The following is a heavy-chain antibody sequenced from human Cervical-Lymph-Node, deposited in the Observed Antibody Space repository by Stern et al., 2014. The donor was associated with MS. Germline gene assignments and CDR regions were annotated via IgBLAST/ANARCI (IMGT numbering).Heavy chain of an antibody. Sequence: EVQLVESGGGLVQPGRSLRLSCAASGFTFDDYAMHWVRQAPGTGLEWVSGISWNSGTIGYADSVKGRFTISRDNAKNSLYLQMNSLRAEDTALYYCAKENPGMDVWGQGTTVTVSS. CDR2: ISWNSGTI. V-gene: IGHV3-9*01. CDR3: AKENPGMDV. J-gene: IGHJ6*02. CDR1: GFTFDDYA.